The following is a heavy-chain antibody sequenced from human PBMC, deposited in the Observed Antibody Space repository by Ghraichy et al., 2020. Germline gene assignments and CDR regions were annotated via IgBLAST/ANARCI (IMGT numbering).Heavy chain of an antibody. CDR2: ISGSGDST. CDR3: AKGVKALAEAGTGY. J-gene: IGHJ4*02. Sequence: LTCAASGFTFSNYAMNWVRQAPGKGLEWVSTISGSGDSTYYADSVRGRFTISRDNFKNTLYLQLNSLRAEDTAVYYCAKGVKALAEAGTGYWGQGTLVTVSS. V-gene: IGHV3-23*01. CDR1: GFTFSNYA. D-gene: IGHD6-13*01.